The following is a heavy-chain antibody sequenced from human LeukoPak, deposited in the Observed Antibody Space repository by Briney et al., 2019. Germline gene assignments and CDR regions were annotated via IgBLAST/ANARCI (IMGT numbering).Heavy chain of an antibody. CDR1: GFTFSSFA. Sequence: GGSLRLSCAASGFTFSSFAMSWVRQAPGKGLEWVSVSVISGSGGDSGGSSYYADSVKGRFTISRDDSNNTLYLQMNNLKVEDTAVYYCAKDFGPRVEWLVSYWGQGTLVTVSS. CDR2: ISGSGGDSGGSS. CDR3: AKDFGPRVEWLVSY. J-gene: IGHJ4*02. D-gene: IGHD6-19*01. V-gene: IGHV3-23*01.